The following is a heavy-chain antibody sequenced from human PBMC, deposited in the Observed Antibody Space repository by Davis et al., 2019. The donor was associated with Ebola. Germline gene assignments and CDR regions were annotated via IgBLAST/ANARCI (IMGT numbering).Heavy chain of an antibody. V-gene: IGHV3-30-3*01. J-gene: IGHJ4*02. CDR3: ATPPRVNGLYGGF. Sequence: PGGSLRLSCDASGFSFNSYTMHWVRQVPDKGLEWVALISDDGDFRTYADSVKGRFTVSRDNSKSTLFLQMDSLRTDDTALYFCATPPRVNGLYGGFWGQGTRVTVSS. D-gene: IGHD2-8*01. CDR2: ISDDGDFR. CDR1: GFSFNSYT.